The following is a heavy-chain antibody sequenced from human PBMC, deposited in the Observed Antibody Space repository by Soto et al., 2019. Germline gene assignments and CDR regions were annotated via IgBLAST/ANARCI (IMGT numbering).Heavy chain of an antibody. V-gene: IGHV3-53*02. Sequence: EVQLVETGGGLIQPGGSLRLSGEASGFPAGSTYMSGFAQPPGRGLEWVSVIYSGGSTYYADSVKGRFTISRDNSKNTLYLQMNSLRAEDTAVYYCASQYSSGWYFFDYWGQGTLVTVSS. J-gene: IGHJ4*02. CDR2: IYSGGST. CDR3: ASQYSSGWYFFDY. D-gene: IGHD6-19*01. CDR1: GFPAGSTY.